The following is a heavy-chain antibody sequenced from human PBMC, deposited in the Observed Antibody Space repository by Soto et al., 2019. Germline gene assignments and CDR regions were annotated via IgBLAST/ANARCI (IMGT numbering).Heavy chain of an antibody. Sequence: EVQLLESGGGLVQPGGSLRLSCAASGFTFSSYAMSWVRQAPGKGLEWVSAISGSGGSTYYADSVKGRFTISRDNSKNPLYLQMNSLRAEDTAVYYCAKPLYSSGWYGWFDPWGQGTLVTVSS. V-gene: IGHV3-23*01. CDR3: AKPLYSSGWYGWFDP. CDR2: ISGSGGST. CDR1: GFTFSSYA. D-gene: IGHD6-19*01. J-gene: IGHJ5*02.